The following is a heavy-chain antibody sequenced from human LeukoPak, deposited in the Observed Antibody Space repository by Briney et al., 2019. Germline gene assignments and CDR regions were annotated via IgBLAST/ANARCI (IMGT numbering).Heavy chain of an antibody. Sequence: ASVKVSCKASGYTFTSYDINWVRQATGQGLEWMGWMNPNSGNTGYAQKFQGRVTITRNTSISTAYMELSSLRSEDAAVYYCARDRSGIVVVVDLGFTGSRGFDPWGQGTLVTVSS. CDR2: MNPNSGNT. CDR1: GYTFTSYD. CDR3: ARDRSGIVVVVDLGFTGSRGFDP. J-gene: IGHJ5*02. V-gene: IGHV1-8*03. D-gene: IGHD2-15*01.